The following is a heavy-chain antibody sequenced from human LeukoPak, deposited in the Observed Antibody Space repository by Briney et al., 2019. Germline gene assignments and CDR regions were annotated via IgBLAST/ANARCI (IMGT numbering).Heavy chain of an antibody. CDR1: GFTFSSYG. CDR3: AKQPFYYDSSGYDY. V-gene: IGHV3-23*01. CDR2: ISGSGGST. J-gene: IGHJ4*02. Sequence: GGTLRLSCAASGFTFSSYGMSWVRQAPGKGLEWVSAISGSGGSTYYADSVKGRFTISRDNSKNTLYLQMNGLRAEDTAVYYCAKQPFYYDSSGYDYWGQGTLVTVSS. D-gene: IGHD3-22*01.